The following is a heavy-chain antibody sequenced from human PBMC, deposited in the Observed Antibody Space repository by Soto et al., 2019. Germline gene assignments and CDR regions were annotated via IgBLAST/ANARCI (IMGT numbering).Heavy chain of an antibody. CDR1: GLDFSSEV. J-gene: IGHJ6*02. D-gene: IGHD1-26*01. CDR2: ISGSGRTI. Sequence: VGSLRLSCAASGLDFSSEVMCWVRQAPGKGLEWVSSISGSGRTIYHADSMRGRFAISRDNSKNSLYLQLNNLRVDDTAVYYCAKVGPSYYYGMDVWGRGTTVTVSS. V-gene: IGHV3-23*01. CDR3: AKVGPSYYYGMDV.